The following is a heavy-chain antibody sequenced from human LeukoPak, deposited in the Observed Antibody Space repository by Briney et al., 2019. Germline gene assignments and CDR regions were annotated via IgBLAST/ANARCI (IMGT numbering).Heavy chain of an antibody. CDR2: ISSGSTTI. CDR3: ARGSGSWLGG. Sequence: GGSLRLSCEVSGFTFSRYALNWVRQAPGKGLEWVSYISSGSTTIYYADSVKGRFTISRDNANNSVHLQMNSLRDEDTALYYCARGSGSWLGGWGQGTLVTVSS. CDR1: GFTFSRYA. V-gene: IGHV3-48*02. D-gene: IGHD1-26*01. J-gene: IGHJ4*02.